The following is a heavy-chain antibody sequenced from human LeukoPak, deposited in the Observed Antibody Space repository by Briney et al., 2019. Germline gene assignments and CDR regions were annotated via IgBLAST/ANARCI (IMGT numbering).Heavy chain of an antibody. CDR2: IRYDGSNK. D-gene: IGHD2-15*01. CDR1: GFTFSSYG. J-gene: IGHJ4*02. Sequence: PGGSLRLSCAASGFTFSSYGMHRVRQAPGKGLEWVAFIRYDGSNKYYADSVKGRFTISRDNSKNTLYLQMNSLRGEDTALYYCARYCGAASCYSGFDYWGQGTLVTVAS. V-gene: IGHV3-30*02. CDR3: ARYCGAASCYSGFDY.